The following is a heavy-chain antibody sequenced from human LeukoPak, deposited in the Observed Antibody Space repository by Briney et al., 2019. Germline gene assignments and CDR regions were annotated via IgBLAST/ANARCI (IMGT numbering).Heavy chain of an antibody. V-gene: IGHV3-48*03. J-gene: IGHJ4*02. CDR2: ISSSGSTI. CDR1: GFTFSSYE. CDR3: ASRYYYDSSVDY. D-gene: IGHD3-22*01. Sequence: GGSLRLSCAASGFTFSSYEMNWVRQAPGKGLEWVSYISSSGSTIYYADSVKGRFTISRDNAKNSLYLQMNSLRAEDTAVYYCASRYYYDSSVDYWGQATLVTVSS.